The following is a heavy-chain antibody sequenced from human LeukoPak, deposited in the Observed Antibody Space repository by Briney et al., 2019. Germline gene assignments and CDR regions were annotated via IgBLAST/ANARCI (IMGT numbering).Heavy chain of an antibody. V-gene: IGHV3-30*19. CDR1: GFTFSSYA. Sequence: PGGSLRLPCAASGFTFSSYAMHWVRQAPGKGLEWVPFISSDGSQKYYADSVKGRFTISRDNSKNTLYLQLNSLRVEDTAVYYCAREHGRSGYFDYWGQGTLVSVSS. D-gene: IGHD3-22*01. CDR3: AREHGRSGYFDY. CDR2: ISSDGSQK. J-gene: IGHJ4*02.